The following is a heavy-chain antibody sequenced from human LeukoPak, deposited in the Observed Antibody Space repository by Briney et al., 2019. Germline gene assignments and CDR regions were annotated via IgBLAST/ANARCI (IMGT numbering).Heavy chain of an antibody. CDR1: GGTFSSYA. V-gene: IGHV1-69*13. CDR2: IIPIFGAA. Sequence: SVKVSCKASGGTFSSYAISWVRQAPGQGLEWMGGIIPIFGAANCAQKFQGRVTITADESTSTAYMELSSLRSEDTAVYYCARESAAAGTGDDYWGQGTLVTVSS. J-gene: IGHJ4*02. CDR3: ARESAAAGTGDDY. D-gene: IGHD6-13*01.